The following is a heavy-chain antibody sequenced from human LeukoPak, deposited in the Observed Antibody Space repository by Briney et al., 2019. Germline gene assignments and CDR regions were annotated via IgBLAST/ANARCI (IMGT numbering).Heavy chain of an antibody. V-gene: IGHV4-34*01. Sequence: PSETLSLTCAVYGGSFSGYYSSWIRQPPGKGLEWIGEINHSGSTNYNPSLKSRVTISVDTSKNQFSLKLSSVTAADTAVYYCATEYGMDVWGQGTTVTVSS. CDR3: ATEYGMDV. CDR2: INHSGST. J-gene: IGHJ6*02. CDR1: GGSFSGYY.